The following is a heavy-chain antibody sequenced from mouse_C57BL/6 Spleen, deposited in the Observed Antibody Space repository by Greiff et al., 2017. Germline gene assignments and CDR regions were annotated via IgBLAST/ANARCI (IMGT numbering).Heavy chain of an antibody. CDR3: ARSYYYGSSPWFAY. J-gene: IGHJ3*01. V-gene: IGHV1-18*01. CDR2: INPNNGGT. Sequence: EVQLQQSGPELVKPGASVKIPCKASGYTFTDYNMDWVKQSHGKSLEWIGDINPNNGGTIYNQKFKGKATLTVDKSSSTAYMELRSLTSEDTAVDYCARSYYYGSSPWFAYWGQGTLVTVSA. D-gene: IGHD1-1*01. CDR1: GYTFTDYN.